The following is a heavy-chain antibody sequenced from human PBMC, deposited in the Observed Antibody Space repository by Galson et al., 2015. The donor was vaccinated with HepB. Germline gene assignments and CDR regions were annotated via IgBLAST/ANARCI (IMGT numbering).Heavy chain of an antibody. CDR2: INSDGSST. V-gene: IGHV3-74*01. CDR1: GFTFSSYW. Sequence: SLRLSCAASGFTFSSYWMHWVRQAPGKGLVWVSRINSDGSSTSYADSVKGRFTISRDNAKNTLYLQMNSLRAEDTAVYYCARSRYSSGLFDYWGQGTLVTVSS. CDR3: ARSRYSSGLFDY. D-gene: IGHD6-19*01. J-gene: IGHJ4*02.